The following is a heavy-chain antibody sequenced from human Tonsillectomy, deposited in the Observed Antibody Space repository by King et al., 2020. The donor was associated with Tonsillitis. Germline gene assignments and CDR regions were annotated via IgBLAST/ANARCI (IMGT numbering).Heavy chain of an antibody. CDR2: ISGSGGTT. V-gene: IGHV3-23*04. Sequence: EVQLVESGGGLVQPGGSLRLSCAASGFTFSNYAMSWVRQAPGKGLEWVSGISGSGGTTYYVNSVKGRFTISRDNSKNTLYLQMNSLRAEDTAISYCGKDLGLLLPYCFYYWGQGTLVTVSS. D-gene: IGHD3-22*01. CDR1: GFTFSNYA. CDR3: GKDLGLLLPYCFYY. J-gene: IGHJ4*02.